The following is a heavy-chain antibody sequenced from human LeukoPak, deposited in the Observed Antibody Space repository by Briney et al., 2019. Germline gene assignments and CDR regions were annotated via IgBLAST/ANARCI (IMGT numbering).Heavy chain of an antibody. Sequence: SETLSLTCTVSGGSISSYYWSWIRQPPGKGLEWIGYIHYSGSTNYNPSLKSRVTISVDTSKNQFSLKLSSVTAADTAVYYCAVTPVGWLPLYYFDYWGQGTLVTVSS. CDR2: IHYSGST. D-gene: IGHD5-24*01. J-gene: IGHJ4*02. CDR1: GGSISSYY. V-gene: IGHV4-59*08. CDR3: AVTPVGWLPLYYFDY.